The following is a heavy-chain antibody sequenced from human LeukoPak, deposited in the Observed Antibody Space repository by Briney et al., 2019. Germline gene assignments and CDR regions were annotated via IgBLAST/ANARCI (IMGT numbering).Heavy chain of an antibody. Sequence: SETLSLTCAVYGGSFSGYYWSWIRQPPGKGLEWIGEINHSGSTNYNPSLKSRVTISVDTSKNQFSLKLSSVTAADTAVYYCARAGMVRGVPRFGIFDYWGQGTLVTVSS. CDR2: INHSGST. V-gene: IGHV4-34*01. J-gene: IGHJ4*02. CDR1: GGSFSGYY. D-gene: IGHD3-10*01. CDR3: ARAGMVRGVPRFGIFDY.